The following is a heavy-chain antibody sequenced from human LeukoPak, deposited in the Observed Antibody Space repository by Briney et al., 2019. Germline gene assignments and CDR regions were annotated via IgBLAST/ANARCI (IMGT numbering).Heavy chain of an antibody. CDR1: GYTFTSYG. CDR2: ISAYNGNT. V-gene: IGHV1-18*01. Sequence: ASVKVSCKASGYTFTSYGITWVRQAPGQGLEWMGWISAYNGNTNYAQKLQGRVTMTTDTSTSTAYMELRSLRSDDTAVYYCARDVFDILTGYLSGYYYYMDVWGKGTTVIVSS. CDR3: ARDVFDILTGYLSGYYYYMDV. D-gene: IGHD3-9*01. J-gene: IGHJ6*03.